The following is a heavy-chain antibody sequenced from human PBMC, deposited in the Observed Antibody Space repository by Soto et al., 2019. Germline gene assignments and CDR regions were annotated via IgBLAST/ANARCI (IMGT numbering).Heavy chain of an antibody. CDR3: AGKPPAMIPAYYYYYHMDV. Sequence: QVQLVQSGAEVKKPGSSVKVSCKASGGTFSSYTISWVRQAPGQGLEWLGRIIPILGIANYAQKFQGRVTITADKSTSTAYMELSSLRSEDTAVYYCAGKPPAMIPAYYYYYHMDVWGKGTTVTVSS. J-gene: IGHJ6*03. V-gene: IGHV1-69*02. CDR2: IIPILGIA. D-gene: IGHD3-22*01. CDR1: GGTFSSYT.